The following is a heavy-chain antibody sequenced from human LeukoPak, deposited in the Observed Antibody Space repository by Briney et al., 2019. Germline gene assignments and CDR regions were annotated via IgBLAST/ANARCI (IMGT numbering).Heavy chain of an antibody. CDR2: ISGSGDNT. D-gene: IGHD2-15*01. V-gene: IGHV3-23*01. CDR3: TRGGDLVVVVAATLDY. J-gene: IGHJ4*02. Sequence: AGGSLRLSCAASGFTFSSYAMSWVRQAPGKGLEWVSVISGSGDNTYYADSVKGRFTISGDNSKNTLYLQMNSLKTEDTAVYYCTRGGDLVVVVAATLDYWGQGTLVTVSS. CDR1: GFTFSSYA.